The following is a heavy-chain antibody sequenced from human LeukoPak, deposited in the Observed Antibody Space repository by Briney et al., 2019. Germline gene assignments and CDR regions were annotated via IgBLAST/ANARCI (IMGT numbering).Heavy chain of an antibody. V-gene: IGHV3-30-3*01. CDR2: ISYDGSNK. CDR3: ARGGRYAYFLDY. D-gene: IGHD3-16*01. Sequence: PGGSLRLSCAASGFTFSSYAMHWVRQAPGKGLEWVAVISYDGSNKYYADSVKGRFTISRDNSKNTLYLQMNSLRDEDTAVYYCARGGRYAYFLDYWGQGTLVTVSS. CDR1: GFTFSSYA. J-gene: IGHJ4*02.